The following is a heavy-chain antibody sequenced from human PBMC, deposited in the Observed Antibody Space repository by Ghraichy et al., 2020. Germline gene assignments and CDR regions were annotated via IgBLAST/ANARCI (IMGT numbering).Heavy chain of an antibody. D-gene: IGHD3-16*01. Sequence: ESLNISCTVSGGSIINYYWSWIRQPPGKGLEWIGYVHYSGSINYSPSLKSRLTISVDTPKNQFSLILTSVTAADTAVYYCARLNRLTTIGAYGYHSMDVWGQGTTVTVSS. J-gene: IGHJ6*02. CDR3: ARLNRLTTIGAYGYHSMDV. CDR2: VHYSGSI. V-gene: IGHV4-59*01. CDR1: GGSIINYY.